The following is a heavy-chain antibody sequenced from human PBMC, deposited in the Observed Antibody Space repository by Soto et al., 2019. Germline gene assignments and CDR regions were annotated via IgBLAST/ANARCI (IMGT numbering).Heavy chain of an antibody. V-gene: IGHV1-3*01. D-gene: IGHD3-22*01. CDR1: GYTFTRYD. Sequence: QVQLVQSGAEVKKPGASVKVSCKASGYTFTRYDMHWVRQAPGQRLEWMGWINAGNGNTKYSQKFQDRVTITRDTSASTACMELSSLRSEDTAVYYCARVGTYYDSFDYWGQGTLVTVSS. J-gene: IGHJ4*02. CDR3: ARVGTYYDSFDY. CDR2: INAGNGNT.